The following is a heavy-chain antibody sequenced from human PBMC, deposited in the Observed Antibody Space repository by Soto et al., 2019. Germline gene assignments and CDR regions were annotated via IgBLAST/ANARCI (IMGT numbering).Heavy chain of an antibody. D-gene: IGHD3-10*01. CDR1: GFTFSSYG. CDR2: ISYDGSNK. Sequence: QVQLVESGGGVVQPGRSLRLSCAASGFTFSSYGMHWVRQAPGKGLEWVAVISYDGSNKYYADSVKGRFTISRDNSKNALYLQMNSLRAEDTAVYYCATDYYGSGSSIDYWGQGTLVTVSS. CDR3: ATDYYGSGSSIDY. V-gene: IGHV3-30*03. J-gene: IGHJ4*02.